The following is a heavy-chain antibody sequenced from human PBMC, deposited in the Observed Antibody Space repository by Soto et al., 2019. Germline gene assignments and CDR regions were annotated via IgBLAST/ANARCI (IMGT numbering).Heavy chain of an antibody. Sequence: GGSLRLSCAASGFDFSSYAMNWVRQAPGKGLEWVSSISDGGCATNYANSVRGRFTISRDRFKNTLDLHMNSLRAEDTAVYYCVKEDCGAGCALDFWGQGTLVTVSS. CDR3: VKEDCGAGCALDF. J-gene: IGHJ4*02. V-gene: IGHV3-23*01. CDR1: GFDFSSYA. CDR2: ISDGGCAT. D-gene: IGHD2-21*02.